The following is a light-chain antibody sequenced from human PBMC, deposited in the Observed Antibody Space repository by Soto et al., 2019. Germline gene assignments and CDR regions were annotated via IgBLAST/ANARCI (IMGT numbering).Light chain of an antibody. CDR2: LNSDGSH. Sequence: QLVLTQSPSASASLGASVKLTCTLSSGHSSYAIAWHQQQPEKGPRYLMKLNSDGSHSKGDGIPDRFSGSSSGAERYLTISSLQSEDEADYYCQTGGTGSVFGTGTKLTVL. V-gene: IGLV4-69*01. CDR1: SGHSSYA. J-gene: IGLJ1*01. CDR3: QTGGTGSV.